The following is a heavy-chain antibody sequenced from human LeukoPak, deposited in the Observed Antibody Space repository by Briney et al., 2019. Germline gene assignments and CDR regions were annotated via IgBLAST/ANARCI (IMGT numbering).Heavy chain of an antibody. Sequence: PGGSLRLSCAASGFIFSTYSMNWVRQAPGKGLEWVSYISSSSSISYADSVKGRFTISRDNAKSSLYLQMNSLRDEDTAVYYCARDLNWVFDYWGQGTLVTVSS. CDR2: ISSSSSI. J-gene: IGHJ4*02. CDR1: GFIFSTYS. CDR3: ARDLNWVFDY. V-gene: IGHV3-48*02. D-gene: IGHD7-27*01.